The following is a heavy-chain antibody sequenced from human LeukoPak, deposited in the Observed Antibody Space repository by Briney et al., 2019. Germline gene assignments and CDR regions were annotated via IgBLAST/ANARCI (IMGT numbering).Heavy chain of an antibody. D-gene: IGHD3-9*01. Sequence: SETLSLTCTVSGGSISSYYWSWIRQPPGKGLEWIGEINHSGSTNYNPSLKSRVTISVDTSKNQFSLKLSSVTAADTAVYYCARRGYDILTGYSTSYAFDIWGQGTMVTVSS. CDR3: ARRGYDILTGYSTSYAFDI. CDR1: GGSISSYY. V-gene: IGHV4-34*01. CDR2: INHSGST. J-gene: IGHJ3*02.